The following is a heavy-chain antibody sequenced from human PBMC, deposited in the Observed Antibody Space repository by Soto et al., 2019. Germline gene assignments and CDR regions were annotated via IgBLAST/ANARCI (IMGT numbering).Heavy chain of an antibody. V-gene: IGHV1-8*01. J-gene: IGHJ6*02. CDR3: ARALYDFWSGYSLIYYYYGMDV. D-gene: IGHD3-3*01. Sequence: ASVKVSCKASGYTFTSYDINWVRQATGQGLEWMGWMNPNSGNTGYAQKFQGRVTMTRNTSISTAYMELSSLRSEDTAVYYCARALYDFWSGYSLIYYYYGMDVWGQGTTVTVSS. CDR1: GYTFTSYD. CDR2: MNPNSGNT.